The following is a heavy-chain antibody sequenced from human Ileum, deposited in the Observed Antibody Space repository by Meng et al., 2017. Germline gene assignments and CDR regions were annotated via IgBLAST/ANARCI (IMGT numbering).Heavy chain of an antibody. J-gene: IGHJ4*02. CDR1: GGSISSDGYY. CDR3: AREPPAAAGTGADY. D-gene: IGHD6-13*01. Sequence: QVQLQESGPGLVKPSQTLSLTCTVTGGSISSDGYYWSWIRQHPGKGLEFIGYIYHSGSAYYNPSLKSRVNISADTSKNKFSLKLSSVTAADTAVYYCAREPPAAAGTGADYWGQGTLVTVSS. CDR2: IYHSGSA. V-gene: IGHV4-31*03.